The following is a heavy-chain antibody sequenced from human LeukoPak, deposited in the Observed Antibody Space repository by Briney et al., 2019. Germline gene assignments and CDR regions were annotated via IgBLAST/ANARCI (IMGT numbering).Heavy chain of an antibody. J-gene: IGHJ4*02. CDR2: IYYSGST. CDR3: ARGHSGYDTPDY. D-gene: IGHD5-12*01. Sequence: PSETLSLTSTVSGGSISSYYWSWIRQPPGKGLEWIGYIYYSGSTNYNPSLKSRVTISVDTSKNQFSLKLSSVTAADTAVYYCARGHSGYDTPDYWGQGTLVTVSS. CDR1: GGSISSYY. V-gene: IGHV4-59*01.